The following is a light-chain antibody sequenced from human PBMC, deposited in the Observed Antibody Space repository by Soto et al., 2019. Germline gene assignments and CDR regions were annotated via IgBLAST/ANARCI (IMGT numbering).Light chain of an antibody. Sequence: QSALTQPPSASGSPGQSVTISCTGTSSDVGAYNYVSWYQQHPGKAPKVMIYEVNKRPSGVPDRFSGSKSANTASLTVSGLQAEDEADYYCCSHAGSNNFVVFGGGTQLTVL. J-gene: IGLJ2*01. CDR2: EVN. CDR3: CSHAGSNNFVV. V-gene: IGLV2-8*01. CDR1: SSDVGAYNY.